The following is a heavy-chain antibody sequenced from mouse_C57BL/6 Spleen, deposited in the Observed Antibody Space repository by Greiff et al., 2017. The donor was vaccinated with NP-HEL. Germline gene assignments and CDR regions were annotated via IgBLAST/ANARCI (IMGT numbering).Heavy chain of an antibody. CDR1: GFTFSSYA. V-gene: IGHV5-4*03. D-gene: IGHD1-1*01. CDR2: ISDGGSYT. J-gene: IGHJ2*01. CDR3: ARASYYYGSSYVFDY. Sequence: EVMLVESGGGLVKPGGSLKLSCAASGFTFSSYAMSWVRQTPEKRLEWVATISDGGSYTYYPDNVKGRFTISRDNAKNNLYLQMSHLKSEDTAMYYCARASYYYGSSYVFDYWGQGTTLTVSS.